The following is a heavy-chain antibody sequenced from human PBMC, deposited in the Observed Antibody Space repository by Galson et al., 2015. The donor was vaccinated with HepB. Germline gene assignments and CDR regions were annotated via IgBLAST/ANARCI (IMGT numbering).Heavy chain of an antibody. CDR1: GFSLQSYW. V-gene: IGHV3-7*01. J-gene: IGHJ4*02. CDR3: GRIGVAGIDY. D-gene: IGHD3-3*01. CDR2: IKQDGSEK. Sequence: SLRLSCAASGFSLQSYWMTWVRQVPGKGLQWVANIKQDGSEKYYVDSLRGRFTISRDNARNSLYLQMNNLGGEDTAVYYCGRIGVAGIDYWGQGTLVTVSS.